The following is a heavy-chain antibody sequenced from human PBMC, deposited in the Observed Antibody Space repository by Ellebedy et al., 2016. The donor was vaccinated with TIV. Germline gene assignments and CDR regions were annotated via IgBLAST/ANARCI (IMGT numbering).Heavy chain of an antibody. Sequence: MPSETLSLTCAVSGDSISSSNWWSWVRQPPGKGLEWIGEIWHSGSTNYNPSLKSRVRMSVDKSKNQFPLNLNSVSAADTAVYYCAKENYGMDVWGQGTTVIVSS. J-gene: IGHJ6*02. CDR3: AKENYGMDV. CDR2: IWHSGST. V-gene: IGHV4-4*02. CDR1: GDSISSSNW.